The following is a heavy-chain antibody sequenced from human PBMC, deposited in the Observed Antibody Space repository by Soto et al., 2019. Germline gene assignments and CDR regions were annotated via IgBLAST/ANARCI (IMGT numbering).Heavy chain of an antibody. CDR1: GDSVSGGDSY. V-gene: IGHV4-30-4*01. CDR2: TSFSGYT. Sequence: QVQLQESGPGLVKPSQTLSLTCTVSGDSVSGGDSYWSWIRQPPGKALEWIGYTSFSGYTSYTPSRKSPVTISIDMSKSQSPLRLTSVTAADTAIYYCVRGGNPYHYATSGPGTFDKWGQGTLVSVSS. D-gene: IGHD3-22*01. J-gene: IGHJ4*02. CDR3: VRGGNPYHYATSGPGTFDK.